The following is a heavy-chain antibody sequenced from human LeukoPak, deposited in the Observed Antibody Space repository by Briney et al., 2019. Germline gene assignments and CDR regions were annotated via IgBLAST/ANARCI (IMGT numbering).Heavy chain of an antibody. Sequence: TGGSLRLSCAASGFTVSNDCMVWVRQAPGRGLEWVSLIYADGRTFYGDSVKGRFTITRDNFKNTMYLQMSSLRPEDTALYYCARDRAGAQSWVALDPWGQGTLVTVSS. V-gene: IGHV3-66*02. CDR2: IYADGRT. J-gene: IGHJ5*02. CDR3: ARDRAGAQSWVALDP. CDR1: GFTVSNDC. D-gene: IGHD3-10*01.